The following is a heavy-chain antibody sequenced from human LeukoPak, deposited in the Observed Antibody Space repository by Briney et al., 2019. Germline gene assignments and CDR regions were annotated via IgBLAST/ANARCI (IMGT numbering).Heavy chain of an antibody. V-gene: IGHV3-48*03. Sequence: TGGSLRLSCAASGFTFSNYEMHWVRRAPGKGLEWVSYISSGGSTVYYADSVKGRFTISRDNAKNSLYLQMNSLRAEDTAVYYCARGWGIAAAGTVVDYWGQGTLVTVSS. CDR3: ARGWGIAAAGTVVDY. J-gene: IGHJ4*02. CDR2: ISSGGSTV. CDR1: GFTFSNYE. D-gene: IGHD6-13*01.